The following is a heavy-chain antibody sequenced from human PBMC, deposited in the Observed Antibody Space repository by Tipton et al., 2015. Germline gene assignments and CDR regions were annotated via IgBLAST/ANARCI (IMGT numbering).Heavy chain of an antibody. V-gene: IGHV3-23*01. Sequence: SLRLSCAASGFSFAAYGMSWVRQAPGKGLEWVSSISRNPNSTYYAESVQGRFTISRDNSKRTLYLQMKSLRVEDTAVYHCVKGDHYEANGYYYFDSWGQGTLVTVSS. D-gene: IGHD3-22*01. J-gene: IGHJ4*02. CDR2: ISRNPNST. CDR1: GFSFAAYG. CDR3: VKGDHYEANGYYYFDS.